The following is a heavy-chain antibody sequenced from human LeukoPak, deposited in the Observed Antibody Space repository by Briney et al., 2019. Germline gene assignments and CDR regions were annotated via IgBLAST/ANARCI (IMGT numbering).Heavy chain of an antibody. CDR2: IYYSGST. V-gene: IGHV4-31*03. CDR3: AREVRWLLHFDY. J-gene: IGHJ4*02. Sequence: SQTLSLTCTVSGGSISSGGYYWSWIRQHPGTGLEWIGYIYYSGSTYYNPSLKSRVTISVDTSKNQFSLKLSSVTAADTAVYYCAREVRWLLHFDYWGQGTLVTVSS. D-gene: IGHD3-22*01. CDR1: GGSISSGGYY.